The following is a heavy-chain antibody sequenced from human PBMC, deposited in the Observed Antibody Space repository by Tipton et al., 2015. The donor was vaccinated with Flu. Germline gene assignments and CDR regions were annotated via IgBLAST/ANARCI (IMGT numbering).Heavy chain of an antibody. CDR1: GGSISSYY. Sequence: TLSLTCTVSGGSISSYYWSWIRQPPGKGLEWVWEIHHGGSTKYNPSLKSRVTISVDTSKNPFSLKLTSVSAADMALYYCARGEDYKWELHWGQGTLVTVSS. D-gene: IGHD4-23*01. J-gene: IGHJ4*02. CDR2: IHHGGST. CDR3: ARGEDYKWELH. V-gene: IGHV4-34*01.